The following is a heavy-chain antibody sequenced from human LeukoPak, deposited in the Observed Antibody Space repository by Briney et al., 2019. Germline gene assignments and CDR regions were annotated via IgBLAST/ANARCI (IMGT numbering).Heavy chain of an antibody. J-gene: IGHJ4*02. CDR2: IIPIFGTA. CDR1: GGTFSTYA. D-gene: IGHD4-17*01. CDR3: ARHPLDYGNFDY. Sequence: SVKVSCKASGGTFSTYAITWVRQAPGQGLEWMGGIIPIFGTANYAQKFQGRVTITADESTSTAYMELSSLRSEDTAVYYCARHPLDYGNFDYWGQGTLVTVSS. V-gene: IGHV1-69*13.